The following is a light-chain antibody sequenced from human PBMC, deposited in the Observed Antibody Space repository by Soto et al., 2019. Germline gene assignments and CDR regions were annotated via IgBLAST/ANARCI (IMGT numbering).Light chain of an antibody. V-gene: IGLV6-57*03. Sequence: NFTLTQPHSVSESPGKTVTISCTRSSGSVASNYVQWYQRRPGSAPSLLIYEDDQSSSGGPDRFSGSIDSSSSSTSLTVSGLKPEDEADYYCQCFDIDKFTWVFGGGTQVTVL. CDR2: EDD. CDR1: SGSVASNY. CDR3: QCFDIDKFTWV. J-gene: IGLJ3*02.